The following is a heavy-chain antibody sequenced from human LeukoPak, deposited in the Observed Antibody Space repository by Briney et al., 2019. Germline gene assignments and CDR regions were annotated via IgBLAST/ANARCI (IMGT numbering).Heavy chain of an antibody. CDR1: GFSFSSYW. D-gene: IGHD3/OR15-3a*01. J-gene: IGHJ4*02. Sequence: GSLRLSCAASGFSFSSYWLTWVRQAPGKGLEWVANIRQDGSEKYYVDSVKGRFTISRDNAKNSLYLQMNSLRAEDTAVYYCARDVSDENDSASRTHLDYWGQGTLVTVSS. CDR3: ARDVSDENDSASRTHLDY. CDR2: IRQDGSEK. V-gene: IGHV3-7*01.